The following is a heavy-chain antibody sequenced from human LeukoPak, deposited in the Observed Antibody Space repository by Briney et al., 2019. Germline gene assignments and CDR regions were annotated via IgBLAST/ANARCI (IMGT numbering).Heavy chain of an antibody. CDR1: GFTFSSYW. CDR3: ARVFPSSLHGQPYDAFDI. J-gene: IGHJ3*02. Sequence: PGGSLRLSCAASGFTFSSYWMSWVRQAPGKGLEWVANIKQDGSEKYYVDSVKGRFTISRDNAKNSLYLQMNSLRAEDTAVYYCARVFPSSLHGQPYDAFDIWGQGTMVTVSS. D-gene: IGHD2-2*01. CDR2: IKQDGSEK. V-gene: IGHV3-7*01.